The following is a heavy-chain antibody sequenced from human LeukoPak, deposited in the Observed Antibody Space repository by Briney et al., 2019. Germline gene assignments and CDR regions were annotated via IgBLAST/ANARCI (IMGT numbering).Heavy chain of an antibody. J-gene: IGHJ4*02. CDR2: IFYSGST. CDR1: GGSISGFY. D-gene: IGHD3-3*01. CDR3: ARQRFLEWYFDY. V-gene: IGHV4-59*08. Sequence: KPSETPSLTCTVSGGSISGFYWSWIRQPPGKELQWIGSIFYSGSTNYNPSLKSRVTISVDTSKNQFSLKLSSVTAADTAVYYCARQRFLEWYFDYWGQGTLVTVSS.